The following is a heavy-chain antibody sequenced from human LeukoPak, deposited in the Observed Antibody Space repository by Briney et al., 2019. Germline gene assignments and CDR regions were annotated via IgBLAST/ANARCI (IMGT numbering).Heavy chain of an antibody. CDR1: GFTFSTYR. CDR3: ARDGDYSNYAFDY. Sequence: GGSLRLSCAASGFTFSTYRMNWVRQAPGKGLEWASSISSSSSYIYYADSVKGRFTISRDNAKNSLYLQMNSLRAEDTAVYYCARDGDYSNYAFDYWGQGTLVTVSS. CDR2: ISSSSSYI. J-gene: IGHJ4*02. D-gene: IGHD4-11*01. V-gene: IGHV3-21*01.